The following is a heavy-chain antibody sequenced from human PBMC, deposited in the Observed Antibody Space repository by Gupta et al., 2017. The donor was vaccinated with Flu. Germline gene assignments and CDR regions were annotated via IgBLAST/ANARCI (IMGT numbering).Heavy chain of an antibody. Sequence: LVESGGGLVQPGGSLRLSCVASGFTFSPYEMNWGRLTPGKGLEWVAFISSSAVTYHTDSVKGRFTISRDNAKNSVYLQMNSLRAEDTGLYYCARGHWDLWGQGTPVTVSS. J-gene: IGHJ4*02. CDR2: ISSSAVT. CDR1: GFTFSPYE. V-gene: IGHV3-48*03. CDR3: ARGHWDL. D-gene: IGHD1-26*01.